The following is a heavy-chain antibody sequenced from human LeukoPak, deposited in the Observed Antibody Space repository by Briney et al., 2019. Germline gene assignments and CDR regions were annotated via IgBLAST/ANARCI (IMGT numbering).Heavy chain of an antibody. CDR2: IRSSSHSDAT. D-gene: IGHD2-15*01. Sequence: GGSLKLSCAASGFTFTGSAMHWVRQASGKGLEWVGRIRSSSHSDATAYAESVKGRFTISRDDSKKTAYLQMNSLKTEDTAVYYCARGGVCSGGNCYYYFDYWGQGTLVTVSS. V-gene: IGHV3-73*01. J-gene: IGHJ4*02. CDR1: GFTFTGSA. CDR3: ARGGVCSGGNCYYYFDY.